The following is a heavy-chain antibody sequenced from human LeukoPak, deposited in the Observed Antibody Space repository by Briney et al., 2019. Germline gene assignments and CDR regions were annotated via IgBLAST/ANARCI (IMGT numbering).Heavy chain of an antibody. CDR2: INHSGST. D-gene: IGHD6-13*01. V-gene: IGHV4-34*01. CDR3: ARAYSSSWYVWYYFDY. CDR1: GGSFSGYY. J-gene: IGHJ4*02. Sequence: SETLSLACAVYGGSFSGYYWSWIRQPPGKGLEWIGEINHSGSTNYNPSLKSRVTISVDTSENQFSLKLSSVTAADTAVYYCARAYSSSWYVWYYFDYWGQGTLVTVSS.